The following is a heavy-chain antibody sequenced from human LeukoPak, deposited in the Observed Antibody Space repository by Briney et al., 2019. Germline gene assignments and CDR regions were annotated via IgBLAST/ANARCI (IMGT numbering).Heavy chain of an antibody. CDR1: GFTVSSNY. CDR2: ISSSGTYI. V-gene: IGHV3-21*01. Sequence: GGSLRLSCAASGFTVSSNYMNWVRQAPGKGLEWVSSISSSGTYIYYRDSVKGRFTISRDNAENSLYLEMNSLRVEDTAIYYCVRDRGAAAGKGWSDPWGQGTLVTVSS. D-gene: IGHD6-13*01. J-gene: IGHJ5*02. CDR3: VRDRGAAAGKGWSDP.